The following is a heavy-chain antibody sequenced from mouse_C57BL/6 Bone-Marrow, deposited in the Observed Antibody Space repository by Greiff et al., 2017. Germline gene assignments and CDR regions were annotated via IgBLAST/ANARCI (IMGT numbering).Heavy chain of an antibody. V-gene: IGHV5-16*01. CDR3: AREGWYDCCSMDY. CDR2: INSDGSST. J-gene: IGHJ4*01. D-gene: IGHD2-4*01. Sequence: EVQLVESEGGLVQPGSSMKLSCKASGYTFSDYYMAWVRQVPEKGLEWVANINSDGSSTYYLHYLKGRFIISRDNAENILYMQMSSLKSEDTATYYGAREGWYDCCSMDYWGQGTSVTVSS. CDR1: GYTFSDYY.